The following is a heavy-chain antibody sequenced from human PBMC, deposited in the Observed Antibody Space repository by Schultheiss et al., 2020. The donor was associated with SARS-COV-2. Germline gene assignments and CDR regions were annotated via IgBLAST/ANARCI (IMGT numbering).Heavy chain of an antibody. D-gene: IGHD3-3*01. J-gene: IGHJ4*02. CDR1: GFTFSSYA. Sequence: GESLRLSCAASGFTFSSYAMSWVRQAPGKGLEWVSAISGSGGSTYYADSVKGRFTISRDNAKNSLYLQMNSLRAEDTALYYCTTHFWSGYWPFDYWGQGTLVTVSS. V-gene: IGHV3-23*01. CDR3: TTHFWSGYWPFDY. CDR2: ISGSGGST.